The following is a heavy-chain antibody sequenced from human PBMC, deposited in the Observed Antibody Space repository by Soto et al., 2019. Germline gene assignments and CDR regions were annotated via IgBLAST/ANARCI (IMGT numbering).Heavy chain of an antibody. CDR2: ISGSGGST. J-gene: IGHJ4*02. CDR1: GFTFSSYA. V-gene: IGHV3-23*01. Sequence: WWSLRLSCAASGFTFSSYAMSWVRQAPGKGLEWVSAISGSGGSTYYADYVKGRFTISRDNSKNKLYLQMKSLRAEDTAVYYCAKGWSYGREPFDYWGEGTLVTVSS. CDR3: AKGWSYGREPFDY. D-gene: IGHD5-18*01.